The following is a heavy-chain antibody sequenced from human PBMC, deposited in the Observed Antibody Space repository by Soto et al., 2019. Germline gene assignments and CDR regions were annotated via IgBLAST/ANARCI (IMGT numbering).Heavy chain of an antibody. Sequence: ASVKVSCKASGYTFTSYYMHWVRQAPGQGLEWMGIINPSGGSTSYAQKFQGRVTMTRDTSTSTVYMELSSLRSEDTAVYYCARDPDVLRFLEWLPRLGNYWGQGTMLTVYS. D-gene: IGHD3-3*01. CDR3: ARDPDVLRFLEWLPRLGNY. CDR2: INPSGGST. J-gene: IGHJ4*02. V-gene: IGHV1-46*01. CDR1: GYTFTSYY.